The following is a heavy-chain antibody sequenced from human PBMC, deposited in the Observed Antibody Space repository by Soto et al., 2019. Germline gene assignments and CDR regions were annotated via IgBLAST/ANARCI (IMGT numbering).Heavy chain of an antibody. CDR2: IRSKANSYAT. CDR1: GFTFSGSA. CDR3: TRHGDYYDSSGHYQYHYGMDV. D-gene: IGHD3-22*01. J-gene: IGHJ6*02. Sequence: EVQLVESGGGLVQPGGSLKLSCAASGFTFSGSAMHWVRRASGKGLEWVGRIRSKANSYATAYAASVKGRFTISRDDSKNTAYLQMNSLKTEDTAVYYCTRHGDYYDSSGHYQYHYGMDVWGQGTTVTVSS. V-gene: IGHV3-73*02.